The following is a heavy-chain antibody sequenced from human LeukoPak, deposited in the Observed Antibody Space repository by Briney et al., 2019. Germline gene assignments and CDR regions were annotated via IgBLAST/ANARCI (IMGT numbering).Heavy chain of an antibody. Sequence: PGGSLRLSCAASGFTFSSYAMSWVRQAPGKGLEWVSAISGSSGSTYYADSVKGRFTISRDNSKNTLYLQMNSLRAEDTAVYYCAKDEEQWLVHDAFDIWGQGTMVTVSS. CDR2: ISGSSGST. J-gene: IGHJ3*02. D-gene: IGHD6-19*01. CDR1: GFTFSSYA. CDR3: AKDEEQWLVHDAFDI. V-gene: IGHV3-23*01.